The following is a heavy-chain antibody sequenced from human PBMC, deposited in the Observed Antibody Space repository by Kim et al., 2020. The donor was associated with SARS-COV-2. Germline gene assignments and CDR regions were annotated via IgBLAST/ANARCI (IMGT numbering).Heavy chain of an antibody. V-gene: IGHV3-21*01. J-gene: IGHJ6*02. CDR3: ARDGVVPAAYYYYYGLDG. CDR1: GFTFNIYT. Sequence: GGSLRLSFAASGFTFNIYTMHWVRQAPGKGLEWVSSISGSSTFIYYADSVTGRFTISRDNAKNSLYLQMNSLSAEDTAAYFCARDGVVPAAYYYYYGLDGWGPGTTVTVSS. CDR2: ISGSSTFI. D-gene: IGHD2-2*01.